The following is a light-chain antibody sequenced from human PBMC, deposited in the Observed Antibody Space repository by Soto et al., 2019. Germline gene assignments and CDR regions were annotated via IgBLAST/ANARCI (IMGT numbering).Light chain of an antibody. CDR2: EVS. CDR3: CSYAGSITYV. CDR1: SSDVGSDNL. Sequence: QSVLTQPASVSGSPGQSITISCTGTSSDVGSDNLVSWYQQHPGKAPKFIIYEVSQRPAGVSYRFSGSKSGNTAYLTISGLQAEDEADYYCCSYAGSITYVFGTGTNVTVL. V-gene: IGLV2-23*02. J-gene: IGLJ1*01.